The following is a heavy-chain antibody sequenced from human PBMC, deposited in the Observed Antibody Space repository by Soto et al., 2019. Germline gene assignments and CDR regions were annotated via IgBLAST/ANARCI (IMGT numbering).Heavy chain of an antibody. J-gene: IGHJ5*02. D-gene: IGHD3-3*01. V-gene: IGHV4-31*03. CDR1: GGSISSGGYY. CDR2: IYYGGST. CDR3: ARVIGVVSYWFAP. Sequence: QVQLQESGPGLVKPSQTLSLTCTVSGGSISSGGYYWSWIRQHPGKGLEWIGYIYYGGSTYYNPSLKSRVTVSVDTSKNQSSLKLSSVTAAGTSVYYCARVIGVVSYWFAPWGQGTLVTVSS.